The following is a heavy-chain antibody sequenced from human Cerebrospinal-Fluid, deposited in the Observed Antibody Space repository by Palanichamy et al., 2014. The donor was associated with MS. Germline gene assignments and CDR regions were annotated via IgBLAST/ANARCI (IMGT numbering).Heavy chain of an antibody. J-gene: IGHJ4*02. CDR3: ARGGACSADSCSILGFDS. CDR2: INHSGST. D-gene: IGHD2-15*01. CDR1: GGSFNDYY. Sequence: QVQLQQWGAGLLKPSETLSLTCAVYGGSFNDYYWSWVRQPPGRGWSGLGKINHSGSTNYNPSLESRVTISVDTSKNQFSLKLSSATVADTAVYYCARGGACSADSCSILGFDSWDQGTLVTVSS. V-gene: IGHV4-34*02.